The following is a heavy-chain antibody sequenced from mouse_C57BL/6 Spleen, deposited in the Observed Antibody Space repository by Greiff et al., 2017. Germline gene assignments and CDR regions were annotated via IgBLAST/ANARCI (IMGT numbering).Heavy chain of an antibody. CDR2: IRSGSSNYAT. D-gene: IGHD4-1*01. V-gene: IGHV10-3*01. CDR1: GFTFNTYA. J-gene: IGHJ1*03. CDR3: VRDIYWDSDWYLDV. Sequence: EVQLVESGGGLVQPTGSLKLSCAASGFTFNTYAMHWVRQAPGKGLEWVGRIRSGSSNYATYYAASVKDRFTISRDDSQSMLYLQMNNLKTEDTAMYFCVRDIYWDSDWYLDVWGKGTTVTVSS.